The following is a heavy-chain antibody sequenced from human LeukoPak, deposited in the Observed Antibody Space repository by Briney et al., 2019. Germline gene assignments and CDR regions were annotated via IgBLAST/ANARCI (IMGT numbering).Heavy chain of an antibody. CDR3: ARASGNGDYVYPYYYYGMDV. Sequence: GASVKVSCKASGGTFSSYAISWVRQAPGQGLEWMEGIIPIFGTANYAQKFQGRVTITADESTSTACMELSSLRSEDTAVYYCARASGNGDYVYPYYYYGMDVWGQGTTVTVSS. V-gene: IGHV1-69*13. CDR2: IIPIFGTA. D-gene: IGHD4-17*01. J-gene: IGHJ6*02. CDR1: GGTFSSYA.